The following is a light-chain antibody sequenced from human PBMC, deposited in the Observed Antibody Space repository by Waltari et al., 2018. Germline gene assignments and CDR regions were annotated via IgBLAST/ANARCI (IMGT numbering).Light chain of an antibody. CDR1: ASPNQY. Sequence: SYELTQPPSVSVSPGQTARSTCTEDASPNQYAHRYQQKPGQAPVLVIYKDTERPSGIPERFSGSNSGTTVTLTISGVQAEDEADYYCQSADSSGPYRVFGGGTKLTVL. J-gene: IGLJ3*02. V-gene: IGLV3-25*03. CDR2: KDT. CDR3: QSADSSGPYRV.